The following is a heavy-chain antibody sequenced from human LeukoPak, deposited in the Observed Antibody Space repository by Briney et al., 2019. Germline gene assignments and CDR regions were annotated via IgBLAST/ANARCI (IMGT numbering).Heavy chain of an antibody. V-gene: IGHV3-23*01. CDR3: IRSGGDGNWGY. Sequence: PGGSLRLSCAASGFTFSNYAMGWVRQAPGKGLEWVSAISGSGGSTDYADSVKGRFTISRDNSKNTLYLQLNSLRAEDTAVYYCIRSGGDGNWGYWGQGTLVTVSS. J-gene: IGHJ4*02. CDR2: ISGSGGST. D-gene: IGHD2-21*02. CDR1: GFTFSNYA.